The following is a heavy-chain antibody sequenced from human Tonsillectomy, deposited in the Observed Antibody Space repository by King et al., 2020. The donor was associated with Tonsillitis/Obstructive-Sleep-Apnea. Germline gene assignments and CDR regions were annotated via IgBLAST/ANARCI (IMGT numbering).Heavy chain of an antibody. CDR1: GFTFSSYA. J-gene: IGHJ4*02. CDR2: ISYDGSNK. V-gene: IGHV3-30*04. CDR3: ARASSGWSPHDY. D-gene: IGHD6-19*01. Sequence: VQLVESGGGVVQPGRSLRLSCAASGFTFSSYAMHWVRQAPGKGLEWVAVISYDGSNKYYADSVKGRFTISRDNSKNTLYLQMNSLRAEDTAVYYCARASSGWSPHDYWGQGTLVTVSS.